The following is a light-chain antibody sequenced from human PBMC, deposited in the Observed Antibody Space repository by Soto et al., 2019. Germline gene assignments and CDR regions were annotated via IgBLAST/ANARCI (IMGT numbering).Light chain of an antibody. CDR3: QQVYTYPLT. Sequence: DIQLTQSPSFLSASVGDRVTITCRASEGINTYLVWYQQKPGKAPKLLIYDASTSQTGVPPRFSGSGSGTEFTLTVSSLQPEDFATYYCQQVYTYPLTFGGGTKVEI. CDR2: DAS. CDR1: EGINTY. V-gene: IGKV1-9*01. J-gene: IGKJ4*01.